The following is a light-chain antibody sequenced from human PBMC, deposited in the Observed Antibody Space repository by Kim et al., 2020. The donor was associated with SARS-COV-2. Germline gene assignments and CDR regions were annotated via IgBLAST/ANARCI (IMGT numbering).Light chain of an antibody. CDR2: FND. V-gene: IGLV3-21*02. Sequence: APGDTARSVCGGDNIETKNVHWYQRRPGQAPVLVVRFNDDRPSGIPGRFSGSNSGNTATLTIASVEAGDEADYFCQVCAGTDDHPVFGGGTQLTVL. CDR3: QVCAGTDDHPV. CDR1: NIETKN. J-gene: IGLJ3*02.